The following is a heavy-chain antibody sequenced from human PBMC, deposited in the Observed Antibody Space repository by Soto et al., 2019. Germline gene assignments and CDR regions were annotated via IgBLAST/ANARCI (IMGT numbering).Heavy chain of an antibody. Sequence: VGSLRLSCAASGFTFSSYAMSWVRQPPGKGLEWVSGISTGGGSTYYADSVKGRFTISRDNPKNTLYLQMNSLRAEDTAVYYCARDQYDSSGYRYGMDVWGQGTTVTVSS. V-gene: IGHV3-23*01. D-gene: IGHD3-22*01. CDR1: GFTFSSYA. CDR2: ISTGGGST. CDR3: ARDQYDSSGYRYGMDV. J-gene: IGHJ6*02.